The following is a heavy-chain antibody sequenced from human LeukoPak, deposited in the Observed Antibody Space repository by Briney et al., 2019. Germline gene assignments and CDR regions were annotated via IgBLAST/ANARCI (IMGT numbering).Heavy chain of an antibody. J-gene: IGHJ4*02. CDR1: GYTFTSYA. V-gene: IGHV1-3*01. D-gene: IGHD2-2*01. CDR2: INAGNGNT. CDR3: ARDFGYAVHSFDY. Sequence: ASVKVSCKASGYTFTSYAMHWVRQAPGQRLEWMGWINAGNGNTKYSQKFQGRVTITRDTSASTAYMELSSLRSEDTAVYYCARDFGYAVHSFDYWGQGTLVTVSS.